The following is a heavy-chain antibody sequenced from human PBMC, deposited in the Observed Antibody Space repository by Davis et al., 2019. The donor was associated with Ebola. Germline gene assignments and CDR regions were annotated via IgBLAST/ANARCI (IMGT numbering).Heavy chain of an antibody. D-gene: IGHD6-19*01. CDR3: ARGGGYSSGWDDY. V-gene: IGHV3-53*01. Sequence: PGGSLRLSCAASGFTVSSNYMSWVRQAPGKGLERVSVIYSGGSTDYADSVKGRFTISRDNSKNTLYLQMNSLRAEDTAVYYCARGGGYSSGWDDYWGQGTLVTVSS. J-gene: IGHJ4*02. CDR1: GFTVSSNY. CDR2: IYSGGST.